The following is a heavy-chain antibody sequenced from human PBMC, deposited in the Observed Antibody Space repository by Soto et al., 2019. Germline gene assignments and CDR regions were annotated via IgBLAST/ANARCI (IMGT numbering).Heavy chain of an antibody. D-gene: IGHD2-15*01. CDR3: AKVVVAATRHTDFDS. CDR2: IYYDGST. Sequence: SETLSLTCTVSGGSINSNNYYWAWIRQPPGKGLAWIASIYYDGSTYYNPSLKSRVSISVDTSKNHFSLKLSSATAADTAVYYCAKVVVAATRHTDFDSWGQGALVTVSS. J-gene: IGHJ4*02. V-gene: IGHV4-39*02. CDR1: GGSINSNNYY.